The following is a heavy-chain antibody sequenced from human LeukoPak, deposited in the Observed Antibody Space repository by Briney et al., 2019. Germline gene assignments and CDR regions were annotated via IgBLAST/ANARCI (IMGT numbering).Heavy chain of an antibody. D-gene: IGHD2-2*01. J-gene: IGHJ5*02. CDR1: GYTFSSFG. V-gene: IGHV1-18*01. CDR2: FSGYTGNT. Sequence: ASVKLSCTASGYTFSSFGIGWVRQAPGPGLEWLGGFSGYTGNTKYAQKLQGRITITPDTSTSPSYMELRSLRSGDTAVYSCTRLREASTGSGWFDPWGQGTLVTVSS. CDR3: TRLREASTGSGWFDP.